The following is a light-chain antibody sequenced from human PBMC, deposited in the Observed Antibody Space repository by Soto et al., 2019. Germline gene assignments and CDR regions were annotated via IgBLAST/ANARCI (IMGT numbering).Light chain of an antibody. CDR1: RSISDW. CDR2: DAS. Sequence: DIQLTQSPSTLSASVGDRVTITCRASRSISDWLAGYQQQPGKEHRILILDASNLKSGVPSRFSGSGSGTEFTLTISSLQPDDVATYYCLQYANHSWTFGQGTKLDIK. V-gene: IGKV1-5*01. CDR3: LQYANHSWT. J-gene: IGKJ1*01.